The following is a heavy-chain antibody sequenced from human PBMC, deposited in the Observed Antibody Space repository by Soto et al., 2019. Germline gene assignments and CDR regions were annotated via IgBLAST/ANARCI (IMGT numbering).Heavy chain of an antibody. V-gene: IGHV1-3*01. CDR1: GYTFTRYT. CDR2: INPDNGNT. J-gene: IGHJ5*01. Sequence: ASVKVSCKASGYTFTRYTMNWVRQAPGQRLEWMGWINPDNGNTKSSQKFQDRVIITRDTSASTAYMDLSSLRSEDTAVYYCARGIATGQLDSWGQGTLVTVSS. D-gene: IGHD2-15*01. CDR3: ARGIATGQLDS.